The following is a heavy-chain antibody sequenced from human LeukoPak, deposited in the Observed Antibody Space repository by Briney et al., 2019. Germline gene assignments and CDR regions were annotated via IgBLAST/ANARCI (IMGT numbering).Heavy chain of an antibody. CDR2: IYYSGST. J-gene: IGHJ4*02. CDR3: ARRPYDYIWGSYRYSFDY. CDR1: GGSISSSSYY. V-gene: IGHV4-39*01. Sequence: PSETLSPTCTVSGGSISSSSYYWGWIRQPPGKGLEWIGSIYYSGSTYYNPSLKSRVTISVDTSKNQFSLKLSSVTAADTAVYYCARRPYDYIWGSYRYSFDYWGQGTLVTVSS. D-gene: IGHD3-16*02.